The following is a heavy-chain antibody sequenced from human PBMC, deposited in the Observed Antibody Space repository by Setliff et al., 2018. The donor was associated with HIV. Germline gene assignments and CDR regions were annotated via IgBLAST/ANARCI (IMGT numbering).Heavy chain of an antibody. CDR1: GGSISSGGYY. J-gene: IGHJ6*02. D-gene: IGHD5-12*01. V-gene: IGHV4-31*03. Sequence: NPSETLSLTCTVSGGSISSGGYYWSWIRQHPGKGLEWIGHIYYTEITYYNPSLRSRLTISPDTSKNQFSLKLSSVTAADTAVYFCAREGVGYNPFYYYSMDVWGQGTTVTVSS. CDR3: AREGVGYNPFYYYSMDV. CDR2: IYYTEIT.